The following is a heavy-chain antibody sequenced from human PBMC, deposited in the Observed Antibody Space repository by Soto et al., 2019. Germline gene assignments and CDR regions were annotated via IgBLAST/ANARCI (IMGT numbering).Heavy chain of an antibody. CDR2: INPFDGSR. J-gene: IGHJ4*02. V-gene: IGHV1-46*03. CDR1: GYILTSYY. Sequence: ASVKVSCKASGYILTSYYIHWVRQAPGQGLGWMGWINPFDGSRMFAQSFQGRVTMTRDTSTSTVYMEVSSLRSEDTAVYYCSRVDPGETSPFDHWGQGTLVTVSS. CDR3: SRVDPGETSPFDH. D-gene: IGHD3-10*01.